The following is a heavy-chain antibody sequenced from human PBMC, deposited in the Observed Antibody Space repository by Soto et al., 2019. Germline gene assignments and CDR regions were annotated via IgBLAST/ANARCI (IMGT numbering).Heavy chain of an antibody. CDR3: AKESGNHVDY. J-gene: IGHJ4*02. V-gene: IGHV3-23*01. CDR1: GFTFSSYA. D-gene: IGHD3-10*01. Sequence: EVQLLESGGGLVQPGGSLRLSCAASGFTFSSYAMSWVRQAPGKGLEWVSAISGSGGSTYYADSVRGRFTISRDNSKNTLYLHMISLRSELTAVYYCAKESGNHVDYWGQGTLVTVSS. CDR2: ISGSGGST.